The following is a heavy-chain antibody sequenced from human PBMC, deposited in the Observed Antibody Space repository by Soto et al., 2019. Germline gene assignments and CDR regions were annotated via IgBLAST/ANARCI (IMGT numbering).Heavy chain of an antibody. CDR1: GYTFTSYG. CDR2: ISAYNGNT. J-gene: IGHJ5*02. V-gene: IGHV1-18*01. CDR3: ARDGDRSGYTNWFDP. Sequence: EASVKVSCKASGYTFTSYGISWVRQAPGQGLEWMGWISAYNGNTNYAQKLQGRVTMTTDTSTSTAYMELRSLRSDDTDVNYCARDGDRSGYTNWFDPWGQGTLVTVSS. D-gene: IGHD3-22*01.